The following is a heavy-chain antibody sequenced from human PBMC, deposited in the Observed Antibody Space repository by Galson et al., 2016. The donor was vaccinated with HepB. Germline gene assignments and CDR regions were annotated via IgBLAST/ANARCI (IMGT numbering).Heavy chain of an antibody. D-gene: IGHD1-7*01. Sequence: SVKVSCKASGYNFTTYGISWVRQAPGQGLEWMGWISAYSGDTNHAQELQGRVTLTTDTPTRTAYMELRNLRSDDTAVYYCVRDRDRTLDYWGQGTLVAVSS. J-gene: IGHJ4*02. CDR2: ISAYSGDT. CDR3: VRDRDRTLDY. CDR1: GYNFTTYG. V-gene: IGHV1-18*01.